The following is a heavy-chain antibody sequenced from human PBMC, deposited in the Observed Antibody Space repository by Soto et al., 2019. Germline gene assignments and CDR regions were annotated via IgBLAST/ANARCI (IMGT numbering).Heavy chain of an antibody. V-gene: IGHV3-23*01. CDR2: VSGSGGNT. CDR1: GFTFSNYA. J-gene: IGHJ4*02. Sequence: VQLLESGGGLVQPGGSLRLSCAASGFTFSNYAMSWVRQAPGKGLEWVSAVSGSGGNTYYADSVQGRFTISRDNSKNILNFKINRMRAEDTAVYYGAKLNLFDSAAAGSGPFDYWGQGTLVTVSS. D-gene: IGHD6-13*01. CDR3: AKLNLFDSAAAGSGPFDY.